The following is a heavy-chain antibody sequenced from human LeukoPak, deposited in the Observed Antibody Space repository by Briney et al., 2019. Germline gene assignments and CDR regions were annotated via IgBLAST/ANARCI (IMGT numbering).Heavy chain of an antibody. CDR3: ARTLTPGYCSSTSCYQGWFDP. CDR1: GGPISSYY. V-gene: IGHV4-4*09. J-gene: IGHJ5*02. Sequence: SETLSLTCTVSGGPISSYYWSWIRQPPRKGLHWIGYIYTSESTNYNPSLKSRVTISVDTSKNQFSLKLSSVTAADTAVYYCARTLTPGYCSSTSCYQGWFDPWGQGTLVTVSS. D-gene: IGHD2-2*03. CDR2: IYTSEST.